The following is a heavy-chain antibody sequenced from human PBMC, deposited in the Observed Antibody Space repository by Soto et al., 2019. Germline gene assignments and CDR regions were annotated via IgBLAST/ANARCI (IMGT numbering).Heavy chain of an antibody. D-gene: IGHD3-10*01. J-gene: IGHJ4*02. V-gene: IGHV4-59*01. CDR3: ARLQDYGSGSYRYFDY. Sequence: PSETLSLTCTVSGGSISSYYWSWIRQPPGKGLEWIGYIYYSGSTNYNPSLKSRVTISVDTSKNQFSLKLSSVTAADTAVYYCARLQDYGSGSYRYFDYWGQGTLVTVSS. CDR2: IYYSGST. CDR1: GGSISSYY.